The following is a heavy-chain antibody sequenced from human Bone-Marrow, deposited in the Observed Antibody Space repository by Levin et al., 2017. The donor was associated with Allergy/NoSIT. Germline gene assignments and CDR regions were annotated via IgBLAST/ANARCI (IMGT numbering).Heavy chain of an antibody. D-gene: IGHD3-10*01. CDR3: ARGEFYYISEKYFNLAY. J-gene: IGHJ4*02. Sequence: PGGSLRLSCAASGFNFNNFALSWVRQAPGKGLEWVSGISASGSLTYYADSVKGRFTISRDNAKNTLYLQMHSLRVEDTAIYYCARGEFYYISEKYFNLAYWGQGTLVTVSS. CDR2: ISASGSLT. CDR1: GFNFNNFA. V-gene: IGHV3-23*01.